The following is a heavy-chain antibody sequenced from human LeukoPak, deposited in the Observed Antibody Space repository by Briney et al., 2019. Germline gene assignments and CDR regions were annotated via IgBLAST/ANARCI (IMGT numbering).Heavy chain of an antibody. Sequence: ALVKVPSKASGYTFTSYGISWVRQAPGQGLEWMGWISAYNGNTNYAQKLQGRVTMTTDTSTSTAYMELRSLRSDDTAVYYCARASSSGWFDYWGQGTLVTVSS. CDR3: ARASSSGWFDY. CDR2: ISAYNGNT. D-gene: IGHD6-19*01. J-gene: IGHJ4*02. CDR1: GYTFTSYG. V-gene: IGHV1-18*01.